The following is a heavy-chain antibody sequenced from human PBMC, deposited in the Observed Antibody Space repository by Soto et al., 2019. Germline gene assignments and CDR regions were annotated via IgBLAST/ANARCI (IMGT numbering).Heavy chain of an antibody. Sequence: GGSLRLSCAASGFTLSSYSMNWVRQAPGKGLEWVSTISGSTGNTYYADSVKGRFTISRDNSKNTLYLQMNSPRAEDTAVYYCAKDLGELLFDYFDYWAQGTLVTVSS. CDR3: AKDLGELLFDYFDY. V-gene: IGHV3-23*01. CDR1: GFTLSSYS. D-gene: IGHD3-10*01. J-gene: IGHJ4*02. CDR2: ISGSTGNT.